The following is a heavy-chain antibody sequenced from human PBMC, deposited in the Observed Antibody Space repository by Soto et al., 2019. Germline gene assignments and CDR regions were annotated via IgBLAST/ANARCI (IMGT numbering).Heavy chain of an antibody. V-gene: IGHV1-18*01. J-gene: IGHJ4*02. Sequence: ASVKLSCKASGYTFTNYGITWLRQAPGQGLEWMGWISTYNANTNYAQKLQGRVTMTTDTSTSTAYMEPRSLRSDDTAVYYCASRSGQLPYYFDYWGQGALVTVSS. D-gene: IGHD6-6*01. CDR2: ISTYNANT. CDR1: GYTFTNYG. CDR3: ASRSGQLPYYFDY.